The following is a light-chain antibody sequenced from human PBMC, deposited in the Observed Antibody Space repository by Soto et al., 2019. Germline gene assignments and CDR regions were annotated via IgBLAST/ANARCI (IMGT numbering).Light chain of an antibody. CDR2: SND. Sequence: QSVLPQAPSASGTPGQRVTISCSGRSSNIGSNTVSWYQQVPGPAPKLLIYSNDQRHSGLPDRFSGSKSGTSASLAIGVLHSEDDSNYYCAAWDDSLNGWVFGGGTKLTVL. V-gene: IGLV1-44*01. J-gene: IGLJ3*02. CDR3: AAWDDSLNGWV. CDR1: SSNIGSNT.